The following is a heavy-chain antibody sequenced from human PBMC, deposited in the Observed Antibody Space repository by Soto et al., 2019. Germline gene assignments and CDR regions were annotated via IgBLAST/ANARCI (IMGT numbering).Heavy chain of an antibody. J-gene: IGHJ4*02. Sequence: LRLSCAASGFTFSSYGMHWVRQAPGKGLEWVAVIWYDGSNKYYADSVKGRFTISRDNSKNTLYLQMNSLRAEDTAVYYCARDRIVGATTSGYFDYWGQGTLVTVPQ. CDR3: ARDRIVGATTSGYFDY. CDR1: GFTFSSYG. CDR2: IWYDGSNK. D-gene: IGHD1-26*01. V-gene: IGHV3-33*01.